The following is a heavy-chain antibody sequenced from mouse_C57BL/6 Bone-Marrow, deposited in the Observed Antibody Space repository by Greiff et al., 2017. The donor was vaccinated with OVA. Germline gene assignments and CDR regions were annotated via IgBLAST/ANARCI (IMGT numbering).Heavy chain of an antibody. V-gene: IGHV1-64*01. D-gene: IGHD1-1*02. CDR2: IHPNSGST. J-gene: IGHJ2*01. CDR1: GYTFTSYW. Sequence: QVQLQQPGAELVKPGASVKLSCKASGYTFTSYWMHWVKQRPGQGLEWIGMIHPNSGSTKYNEKFKSKATLTVDKSSSTAYMQRSSLTSEDSAVYYCARERWGYFDYWGQGTTLTVSS. CDR3: ARERWGYFDY.